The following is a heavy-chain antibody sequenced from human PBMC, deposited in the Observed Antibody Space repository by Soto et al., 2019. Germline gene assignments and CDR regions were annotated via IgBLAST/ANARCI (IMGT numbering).Heavy chain of an antibody. CDR1: GYTFTGYG. Sequence: GASLKVSCKASGYTFTGYGISWVRQAPGQGLEWMGWISAYNGNTNYAQKLQGRATMTTDTSTSTAYMELRSLRSDDTAVYYCARDIIAAAGFYYYYYYMDVWGKGTTVTVSS. V-gene: IGHV1-18*01. D-gene: IGHD6-13*01. CDR3: ARDIIAAAGFYYYYYYMDV. J-gene: IGHJ6*03. CDR2: ISAYNGNT.